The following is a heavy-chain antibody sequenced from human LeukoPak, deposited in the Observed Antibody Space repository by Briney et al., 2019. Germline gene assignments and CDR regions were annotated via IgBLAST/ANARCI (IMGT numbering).Heavy chain of an antibody. V-gene: IGHV3-30-3*01. D-gene: IGHD3-10*01. CDR3: ARYMDI. J-gene: IGHJ4*02. Sequence: PGRSLRLSCAAFSFTFSGYAMHWVRQAPGKGLEWVAVMSSDGSSRYYADSVKGRFTISRDNSKDTVYLQMNSLRAEDTAVYYCARYMDIGGQGTLVTVSS. CDR2: MSSDGSSR. CDR1: SFTFSGYA.